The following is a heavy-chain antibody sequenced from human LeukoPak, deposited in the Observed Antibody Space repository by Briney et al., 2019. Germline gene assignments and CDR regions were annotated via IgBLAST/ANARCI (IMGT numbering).Heavy chain of an antibody. Sequence: ASVKVSCKASGYTFTSYGISWVRQAPGQGLEWIGWISAYNGNTNYAQKLQGRVTMTTDTSTSTAYMELRSLRSDDTAVYYCARDRVLRYFDWLPEPKKRARFDPWGQGTLVTVSS. CDR1: GYTFTSYG. CDR3: ARDRVLRYFDWLPEPKKRARFDP. V-gene: IGHV1-18*01. CDR2: ISAYNGNT. J-gene: IGHJ5*02. D-gene: IGHD3-9*01.